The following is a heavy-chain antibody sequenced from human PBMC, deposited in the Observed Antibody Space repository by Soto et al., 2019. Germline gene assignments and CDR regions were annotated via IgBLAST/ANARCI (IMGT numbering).Heavy chain of an antibody. V-gene: IGHV4-39*01. Sequence: PSDTLSLTCTVSGGSISSSSYYWGWIRQPPGKGLEWIGSIYYSGSTYYNPSLKSRVTISVDTSKNQFSLKLSSVTAADTAVYYCARQRRYSYGFLDIAAAGTFDYWGQGTLVTVSS. CDR3: ARQRRYSYGFLDIAAAGTFDY. D-gene: IGHD6-13*01. CDR2: IYYSGST. J-gene: IGHJ4*02. CDR1: GGSISSSSYY.